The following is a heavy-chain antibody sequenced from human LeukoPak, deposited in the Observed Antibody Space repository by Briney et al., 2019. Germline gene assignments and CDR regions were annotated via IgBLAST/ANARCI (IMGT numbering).Heavy chain of an antibody. J-gene: IGHJ4*02. V-gene: IGHV3-73*01. Sequence: GGSLRLPCAASGFTFSGSAMHWVRQASGKGLEWVGRIRSKANSYATAYAASVKGRFTISRDDSKNTAYLQMNSLKTEDTAVYYRTRHDNWNYVEDYWGQGTLVTVSS. D-gene: IGHD1-7*01. CDR2: IRSKANSYAT. CDR1: GFTFSGSA. CDR3: TRHDNWNYVEDY.